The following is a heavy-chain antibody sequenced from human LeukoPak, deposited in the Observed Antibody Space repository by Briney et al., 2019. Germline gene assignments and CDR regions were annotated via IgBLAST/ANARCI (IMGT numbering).Heavy chain of an antibody. D-gene: IGHD6-13*01. CDR2: IKQDGSEK. Sequence: RGSLRLSCAASGFTFSSYAMSWVRQAPGKGLEWVANIKQDGSEKYYVDSVKGRFTISRDNAKNSLYLQMNSLRAEDTALYYCAKDLQQQLPPGWFDPWGQGTLVTVSS. J-gene: IGHJ5*02. CDR1: GFTFSSYA. CDR3: AKDLQQQLPPGWFDP. V-gene: IGHV3-7*03.